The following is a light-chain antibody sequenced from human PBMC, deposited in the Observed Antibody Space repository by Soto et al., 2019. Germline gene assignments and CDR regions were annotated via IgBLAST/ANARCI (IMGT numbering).Light chain of an antibody. CDR3: CSYAGSYTFYV. J-gene: IGLJ1*01. Sequence: QSALTQPRSVSGSPGQSVTISCSGTSSDVGGYNYVSWYQQYPGAAPKLMICDVTMRPSGVPFRFSGPKSGNTASLTIFGLQAEDEADYYCCSYAGSYTFYVFGGGTKVTVL. V-gene: IGLV2-11*01. CDR2: DVT. CDR1: SSDVGGYNY.